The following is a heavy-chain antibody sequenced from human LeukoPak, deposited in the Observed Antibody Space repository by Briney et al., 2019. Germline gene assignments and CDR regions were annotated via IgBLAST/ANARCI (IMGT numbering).Heavy chain of an antibody. V-gene: IGHV4-59*01. Sequence: SETLSLTCTVSGGSISSYYWSWIRQPPGKGLEGIGYIYYSGSTNYNPSLKSRVTISVDTSKNQFSLKLSSVTAADTAVYYCARDGGGGGSHAFDIWGQGTMVTVSS. CDR2: IYYSGST. CDR1: GGSISSYY. CDR3: ARDGGGGGSHAFDI. D-gene: IGHD1-26*01. J-gene: IGHJ3*02.